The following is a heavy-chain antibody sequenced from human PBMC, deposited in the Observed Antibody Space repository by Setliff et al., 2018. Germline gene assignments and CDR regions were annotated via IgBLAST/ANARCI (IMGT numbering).Heavy chain of an antibody. CDR2: IIPILGIA. J-gene: IGHJ3*01. CDR3: ARDQSPHYYHPASGDAFDS. CDR1: GGTFSSYA. Sequence: SVKVSCKASGGTFSSYAISWVRQAPGQGLEWMGGIIPILGIANYAQKFQGRVTMTRNTSISTAYMELSSLRSDDTAVYYCARDQSPHYYHPASGDAFDSWGQGTLVTVSS. D-gene: IGHD1-26*01. V-gene: IGHV1-69*10.